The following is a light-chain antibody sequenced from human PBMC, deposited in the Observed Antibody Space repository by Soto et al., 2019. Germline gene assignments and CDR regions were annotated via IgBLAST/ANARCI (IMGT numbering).Light chain of an antibody. CDR3: CSFAGGATFV. V-gene: IGLV2-23*02. Sequence: SALTQPASVSGSPGQSITISCTGTNNDVGGYNLVSWYQQHPGKAPKLVIYEANKRPSGVSDRFSGSRSGTTASLTISALQPEDEADYSFCSFAGGATFVFGGGTKLTVL. J-gene: IGLJ3*02. CDR1: NNDVGGYNL. CDR2: EAN.